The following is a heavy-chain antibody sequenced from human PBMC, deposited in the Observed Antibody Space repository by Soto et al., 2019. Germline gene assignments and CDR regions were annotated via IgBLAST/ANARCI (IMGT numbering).Heavy chain of an antibody. CDR2: IYYSGST. V-gene: IGHV4-59*01. CDR1: CGSIXSYY. J-gene: IGHJ6*02. Sequence: SXTLSLTCSVSCGSIXSYYWSWIREPPGKGLEWIGYIYYSGSTNYNPSLKSRVTISVDTSKNQFSLKPSSVTAADTAVYYCARDRAAAAGRYYGMDVWGQGTTVTVSS. D-gene: IGHD6-13*01. CDR3: ARDRAAAAGRYYGMDV.